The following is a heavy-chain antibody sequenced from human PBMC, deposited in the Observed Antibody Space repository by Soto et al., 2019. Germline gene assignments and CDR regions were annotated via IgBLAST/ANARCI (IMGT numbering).Heavy chain of an antibody. V-gene: IGHV4-31*03. Sequence: QVQLQESGPGLVKPSQTLSLTCTVSGGSISSGGYYWSWIRQHPGKGLEWIGYIYYSGSTYYNPSLKSRVTISVDTSKNQFSLKLSSVTAADTVVYYCARDGSVCSSTSCYNSYWYFDLWGRGTLVTVSS. J-gene: IGHJ2*01. CDR1: GGSISSGGYY. D-gene: IGHD2-2*02. CDR3: ARDGSVCSSTSCYNSYWYFDL. CDR2: IYYSGST.